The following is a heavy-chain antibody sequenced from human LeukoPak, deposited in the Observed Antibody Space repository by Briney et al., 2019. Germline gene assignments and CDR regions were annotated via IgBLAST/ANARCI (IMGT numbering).Heavy chain of an antibody. Sequence: SETLSLTCTVSGGSISSGDYYWSWIRQPPGKGLEWIAYMYYSGSTYYNPSLKSRVTMSADTSKNQLSLELSSVTAADTAVYYCARPYYYDSRIDPWGQGILVTVSS. D-gene: IGHD3-22*01. CDR2: MYYSGST. CDR1: GGSISSGDYY. J-gene: IGHJ5*02. V-gene: IGHV4-30-4*01. CDR3: ARPYYYDSRIDP.